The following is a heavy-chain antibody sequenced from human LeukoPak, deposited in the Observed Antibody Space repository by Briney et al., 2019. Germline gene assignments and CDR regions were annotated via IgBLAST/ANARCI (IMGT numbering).Heavy chain of an antibody. V-gene: IGHV1-69*13. D-gene: IGHD3-22*01. CDR2: IIPIFGTA. Sequence: SVKVSCKASGYTFTSYYMHWVRQAPGQGLEWMGGIIPIFGTANYAQKFQGRVTITADESTSTAYMELSSLRSEDTAVYYCARDSPHNYDSSGYPDCYYYGMDVWGQGTTVTVSS. CDR3: ARDSPHNYDSSGYPDCYYYGMDV. CDR1: GYTFTSYY. J-gene: IGHJ6*02.